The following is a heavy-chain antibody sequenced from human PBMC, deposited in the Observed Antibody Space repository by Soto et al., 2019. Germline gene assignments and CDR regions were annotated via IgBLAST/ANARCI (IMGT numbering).Heavy chain of an antibody. V-gene: IGHV3-74*01. CDR1: RFTISGHA. Sequence: GGSLRLSCAASRFTISGHAMHWVRQAPGKGLVWLSRINNVGTATNYANSVEGRFTISRDNVKNTVYLQMNSLRADDTAVYYCASLTTLGHFLDLWGRGTLVTVSS. CDR3: ASLTTLGHFLDL. D-gene: IGHD4-17*01. CDR2: INNVGTAT. J-gene: IGHJ2*01.